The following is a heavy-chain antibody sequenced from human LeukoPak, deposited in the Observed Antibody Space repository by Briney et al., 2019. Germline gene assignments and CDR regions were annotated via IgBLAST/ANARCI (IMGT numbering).Heavy chain of an antibody. D-gene: IGHD3-10*01. CDR2: ISSSGSTI. CDR3: ARRLWFRADPKRSGDY. V-gene: IGHV3-48*03. CDR1: GFTFSSYE. J-gene: IGHJ4*02. Sequence: GGSLRLSCAASGFTFSSYEMNWVRQAPGKGLEWVSYISSSGSTIYYADSVKGRFTISRDNAKNSLYLQMNSLRAEDTAVYYCARRLWFRADPKRSGDYWGQGTLVTVSS.